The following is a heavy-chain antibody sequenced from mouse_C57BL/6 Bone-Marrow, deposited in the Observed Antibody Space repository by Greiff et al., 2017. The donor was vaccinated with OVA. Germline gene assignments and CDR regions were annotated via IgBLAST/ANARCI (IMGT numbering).Heavy chain of an antibody. Sequence: QVQLQQSGPELVKPGASVKISCKASGYTFTDYYINWVKQRPGQGLEWIGWIFPGSGSTYSNEKFKGKATLTVDKSSSTAYMLLSSLTSEDSAVYFCANDGYYLFYAMDYWGQGTSVTVSS. D-gene: IGHD2-3*01. CDR3: ANDGYYLFYAMDY. CDR2: IFPGSGST. CDR1: GYTFTDYY. V-gene: IGHV1-75*01. J-gene: IGHJ4*01.